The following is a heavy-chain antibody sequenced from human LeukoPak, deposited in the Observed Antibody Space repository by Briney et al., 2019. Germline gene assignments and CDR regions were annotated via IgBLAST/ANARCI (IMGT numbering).Heavy chain of an antibody. CDR2: INHSGST. V-gene: IGHV4-34*01. CDR3: ARARSSSWYLRLLYFDY. J-gene: IGHJ4*02. D-gene: IGHD6-13*01. CDR1: GFKFSDHY. Sequence: GSLRLSCAASGFKFSDHYIDWIRQPPGKGLEWIGEINHSGSTNYNPPLKSRVTISVDTSKNQFSLKLSSVTAADTAVYYCARARSSSWYLRLLYFDYWGQGTLVTVSS.